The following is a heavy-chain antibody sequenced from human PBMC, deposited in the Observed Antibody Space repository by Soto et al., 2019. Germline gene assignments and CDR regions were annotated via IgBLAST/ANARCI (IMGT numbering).Heavy chain of an antibody. CDR3: VLGDCTRSSCSYNLYGMDV. D-gene: IGHD2-2*03. CDR1: GGPFSSYA. CDR2: TTPIFGSA. J-gene: IGHJ6*02. V-gene: IGHV1-69*13. Sequence: SVKVSCKVSGGPFSSYAISWVRQAPGQGLEWMGGTTPIFGSAKYAKNFQDRVTITADASTSTASMALSSLTSEDTAVYYCVLGDCTRSSCSYNLYGMDVRGPGTTVTVS.